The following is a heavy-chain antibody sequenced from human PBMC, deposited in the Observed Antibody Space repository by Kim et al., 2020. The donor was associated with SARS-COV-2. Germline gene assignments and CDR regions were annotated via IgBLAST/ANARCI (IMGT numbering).Heavy chain of an antibody. CDR2: ISAYNGNT. J-gene: IGHJ3*02. V-gene: IGHV1-18*01. D-gene: IGHD3-3*01. CDR1: GYTFTSYG. CDR3: ARTDFWSGSYHDAFDI. Sequence: ASVKVSCKASGYTFTSYGISWVRQAPGQGLEWMGWISAYNGNTNYAQKLQGRVTMTTDTSTSTAYMELRSLRSDDTAVYYCARTDFWSGSYHDAFDIWGQGTMVTVSS.